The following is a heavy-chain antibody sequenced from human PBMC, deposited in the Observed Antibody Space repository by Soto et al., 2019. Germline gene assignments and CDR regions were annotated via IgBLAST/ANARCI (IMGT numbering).Heavy chain of an antibody. Sequence: PGESLKISCKNSGYRFTSYWIAWVRQMPGKGLEWMGIIYPTNSDTRYSPSFEGQVTISADKSISTSYLYWSSLKASDTAIYYCVTTDSGWHQSDNSGPRTLVTVSS. V-gene: IGHV5-51*01. CDR1: GYRFTSYW. D-gene: IGHD5-12*01. J-gene: IGHJ4*02. CDR2: IYPTNSDT. CDR3: VTTDSGWHQSDN.